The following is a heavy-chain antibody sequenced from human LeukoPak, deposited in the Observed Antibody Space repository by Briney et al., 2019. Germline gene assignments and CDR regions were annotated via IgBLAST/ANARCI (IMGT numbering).Heavy chain of an antibody. CDR1: GFTFNSYA. D-gene: IGHD6-19*01. J-gene: IGHJ4*02. CDR3: ATLAGDS. Sequence: PGGALRLSCAASGFTFNSYAMNWGRQAAGEGVEGVSTISGSGGSTYYEDSVSGLFTISRDNSRNTIYLQMNSMTAEDTAVYYCATLAGDSWGPGTPVTVSS. CDR2: ISGSGGST. V-gene: IGHV3-23*01.